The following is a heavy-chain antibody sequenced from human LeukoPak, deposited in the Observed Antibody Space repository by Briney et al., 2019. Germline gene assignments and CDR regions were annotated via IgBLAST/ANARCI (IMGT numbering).Heavy chain of an antibody. Sequence: PGGSLRLSCAASGFTVSSNYMSWARQTPGKGLEWVSSISSSSSFIYYADSVKGRFTISRDNAKNSLYLQMNSLRAEDTAVYYCARDVLIAADGVIRLDAFDIWGQGTVVTVSS. CDR2: ISSSSSFI. J-gene: IGHJ3*02. V-gene: IGHV3-21*01. CDR1: GFTVSSNY. D-gene: IGHD6-13*01. CDR3: ARDVLIAADGVIRLDAFDI.